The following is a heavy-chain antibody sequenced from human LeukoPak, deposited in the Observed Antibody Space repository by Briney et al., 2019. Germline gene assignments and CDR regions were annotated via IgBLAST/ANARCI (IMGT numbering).Heavy chain of an antibody. Sequence: ASVEDSCKASGYTFTSYYMHWVRQAPGQGLEWMGIINPSGGSTSYAQKFQGRVTMTRDMSTSTVYMELRSLRSEDTAVYYCGRGARPPHYYYYMDVWGKGTTVTVSS. D-gene: IGHD5-12*01. CDR2: INPSGGST. V-gene: IGHV1-46*01. CDR3: GRGARPPHYYYYMDV. CDR1: GYTFTSYY. J-gene: IGHJ6*03.